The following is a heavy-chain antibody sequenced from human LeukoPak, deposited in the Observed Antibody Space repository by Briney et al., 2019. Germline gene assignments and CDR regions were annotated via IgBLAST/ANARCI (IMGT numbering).Heavy chain of an antibody. Sequence: GGSLRLSCAASGFTVNTYSMSWVRQAPGKGLECVSYISSSSHTIFYADSVKGRFAVSRDNAKNSLYLQMNSLRAEDTAVYYCARDLDSSSWYYFGYWGQGTLVTVSS. D-gene: IGHD6-13*01. V-gene: IGHV3-48*01. CDR2: ISSSSHTI. CDR3: ARDLDSSSWYYFGY. J-gene: IGHJ4*02. CDR1: GFTVNTYS.